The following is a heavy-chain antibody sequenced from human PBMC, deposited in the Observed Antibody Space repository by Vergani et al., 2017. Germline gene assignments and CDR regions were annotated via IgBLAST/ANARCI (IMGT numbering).Heavy chain of an antibody. V-gene: IGHV1-18*01. J-gene: IGHJ5*02. CDR3: ARPRAVPGNRMSVIDL. CDR2: ISAYNGNT. CDR1: GYTFTSYG. D-gene: IGHD6-19*01. Sequence: QVQLVQSGAEVKKPGASVKVSCKASGYTFTSYGISWVRQAPGQGLEWMGWISAYNGNTNYAQKFQGRVTMTRNTSISTAYMDLSSLRSEDTAVYYCARPRAVPGNRMSVIDLWGQGTLVTVSS.